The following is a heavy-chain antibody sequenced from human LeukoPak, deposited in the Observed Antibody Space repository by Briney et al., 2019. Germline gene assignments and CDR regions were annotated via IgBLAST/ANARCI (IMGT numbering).Heavy chain of an antibody. CDR3: ASGSNYIDY. V-gene: IGHV3-48*01. CDR2: ISSRSTDI. Sequence: GGSLRLSCAASGFSFSSYSMNWVRQAPGKGLEWVSYISSRSTDIYYADSVKGRFTISRDNAKNSLYLHMNSLGAEDTAVYYCASGSNYIDYWGQGTLVTVSS. CDR1: GFSFSSYS. J-gene: IGHJ4*02. D-gene: IGHD1-26*01.